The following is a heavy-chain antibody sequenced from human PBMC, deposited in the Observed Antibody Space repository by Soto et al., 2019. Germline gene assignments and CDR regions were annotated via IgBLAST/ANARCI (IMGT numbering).Heavy chain of an antibody. CDR3: ASGSHYYDSSDDAFDI. Sequence: ASLKSSGKGCGYSLTSYWSCSDRQKHGKGLEWMGIIYPGDSDTRYSPSFQGQVTISADKSISTAYLQWSSLKASDTAMYYCASGSHYYDSSDDAFDIWGQGTMVTVSS. V-gene: IGHV5-51*01. J-gene: IGHJ3*02. CDR1: GYSLTSYW. D-gene: IGHD3-22*01. CDR2: IYPGDSDT.